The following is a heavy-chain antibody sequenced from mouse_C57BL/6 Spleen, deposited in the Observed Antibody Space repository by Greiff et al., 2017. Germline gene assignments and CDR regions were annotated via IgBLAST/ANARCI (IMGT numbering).Heavy chain of an antibody. CDR3: ARDQEGGSFDY. V-gene: IGHV5-4*01. Sequence: EVQRVESGGGLVKPGGSLKLSCAASGFTFSSYVMSWVRQTPEKRLEWVATISDGGSYTYYPDNVKGRFTISRDNAKNNLYLQMSHLKSEDTAMYYCARDQEGGSFDYWGQGTTLTVSS. J-gene: IGHJ2*01. CDR1: GFTFSSYV. CDR2: ISDGGSYT.